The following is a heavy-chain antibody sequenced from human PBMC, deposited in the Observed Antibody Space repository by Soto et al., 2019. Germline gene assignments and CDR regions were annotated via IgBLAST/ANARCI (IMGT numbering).Heavy chain of an antibody. CDR2: ITSESSYI. V-gene: IGHV3-21*01. J-gene: IGHJ4*02. Sequence: VGSLRLSCAASGFTFSNYGMSWVRQAPGKGLEWVSSITSESSYIYYADSLKGRFTISRDNAKNSLYLQMNSLRAEDTAVYYCARVDGYTYPNDYWGQGTLVTVSS. CDR3: ARVDGYTYPNDY. D-gene: IGHD5-12*01. CDR1: GFTFSNYG.